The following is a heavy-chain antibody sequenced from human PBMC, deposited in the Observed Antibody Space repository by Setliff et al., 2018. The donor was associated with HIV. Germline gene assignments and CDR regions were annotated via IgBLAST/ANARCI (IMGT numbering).Heavy chain of an antibody. J-gene: IGHJ5*02. CDR3: ARGRTQWPNYNYFDP. D-gene: IGHD6-19*01. CDR1: GGSIDSTDYY. V-gene: IGHV4-31*03. Sequence: NPSETLSLTCTVSGGSIDSTDYYWSWIRQHPGKGLEWIGYIYYSGSTYYNPSLKSRVTISVDTSKNQFSLELNSLTAADTAVYYCARGRTQWPNYNYFDPWGLGTLVTVSS. CDR2: IYYSGST.